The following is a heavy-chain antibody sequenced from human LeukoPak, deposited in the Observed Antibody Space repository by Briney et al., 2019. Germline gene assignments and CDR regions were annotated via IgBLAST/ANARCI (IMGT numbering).Heavy chain of an antibody. J-gene: IGHJ6*02. CDR1: GFTFSSYA. D-gene: IGHD3-22*01. V-gene: IGHV3-23*01. Sequence: GGSLRLSCAASGFTFSSYAMSWVRQAPGKGLEWVSAISGSGGSTYYADSVKGRFTISRDNSKNTLYLQMNSLRAEDTAVYYCATRYYDSSGHYYYYYYGMDVWGQGTTVTVSS. CDR2: ISGSGGST. CDR3: ATRYYDSSGHYYYYYYGMDV.